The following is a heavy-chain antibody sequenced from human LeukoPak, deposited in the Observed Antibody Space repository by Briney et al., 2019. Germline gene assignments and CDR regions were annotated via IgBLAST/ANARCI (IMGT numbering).Heavy chain of an antibody. CDR3: ATDPYYYDSSGYYP. Sequence: ASVKVSCKASGYTFTNYAMHWVRQAPGQRLEWMGWVNAGNGNTEYSQKFQGRVTMTEDTSTDTAYMELSSLRSEDTAVYYCATDPYYYDSSGYYPWGQGTLVTVSS. D-gene: IGHD3-22*01. J-gene: IGHJ5*02. CDR1: GYTFTNYA. CDR2: VNAGNGNT. V-gene: IGHV1-3*01.